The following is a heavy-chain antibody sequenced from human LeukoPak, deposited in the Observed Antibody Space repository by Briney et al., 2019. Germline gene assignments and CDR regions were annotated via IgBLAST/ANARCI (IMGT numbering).Heavy chain of an antibody. CDR1: GYTFTDSY. Sequence: ASVKVSCKASGYTFTDSYIHWVRQAPGQGLEWMGIINPSGGSTSYAQKFQGRVTMTRDTSTSTVYMELSSLRSEDTAVYYCARSEKDYDSSGDLDYWGQGTLVTVSS. CDR2: INPSGGST. D-gene: IGHD3-22*01. V-gene: IGHV1-46*01. CDR3: ARSEKDYDSSGDLDY. J-gene: IGHJ4*02.